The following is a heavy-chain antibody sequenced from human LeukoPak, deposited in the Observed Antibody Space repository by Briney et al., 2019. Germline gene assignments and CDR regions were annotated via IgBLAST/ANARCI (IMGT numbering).Heavy chain of an antibody. J-gene: IGHJ1*01. CDR2: ISSSSSYI. CDR3: ARDRPGWVGTKYFQH. Sequence: GGSLRLSCAASGFTFSSYSMDWVRQAPGKGLKWVSSISSSSSYIYYADSVKGRFTISRDNAKNSLYLQMNSLRAEDTAVYYCARDRPGWVGTKYFQHWGQGTLVTVSS. D-gene: IGHD1-26*01. CDR1: GFTFSSYS. V-gene: IGHV3-21*01.